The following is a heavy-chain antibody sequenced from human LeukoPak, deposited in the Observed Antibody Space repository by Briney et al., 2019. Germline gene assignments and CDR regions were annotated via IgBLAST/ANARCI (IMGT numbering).Heavy chain of an antibody. CDR2: ISGSGGST. CDR3: TTYRSGWYLSLFDY. Sequence: GGSLRLSCAASGFTFSSYAMSWVRQAPGKGLEWVSAISGSGGSTYYADSVKGRFTISRDNSKNTLYLQMNSLKTEDTAVYYCTTYRSGWYLSLFDYWGQGTLVTVSS. J-gene: IGHJ4*02. V-gene: IGHV3-23*01. CDR1: GFTFSSYA. D-gene: IGHD6-19*01.